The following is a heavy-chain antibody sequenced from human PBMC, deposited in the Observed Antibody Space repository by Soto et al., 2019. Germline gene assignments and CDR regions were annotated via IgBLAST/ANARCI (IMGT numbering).Heavy chain of an antibody. J-gene: IGHJ6*02. D-gene: IGHD3-3*01. CDR3: ARLQEYYDFWSGYYRLYGMDV. Sequence: GGSLRLSCAASGFTFSSYAMSWVRQAPGKGLEWVSAISGSGGSTYYADSVKGRFTISRDNAKNSLYLQMNSLRAEDTAVYYCARLQEYYDFWSGYYRLYGMDVWGQGTTVTVSS. V-gene: IGHV3-23*01. CDR2: ISGSGGST. CDR1: GFTFSSYA.